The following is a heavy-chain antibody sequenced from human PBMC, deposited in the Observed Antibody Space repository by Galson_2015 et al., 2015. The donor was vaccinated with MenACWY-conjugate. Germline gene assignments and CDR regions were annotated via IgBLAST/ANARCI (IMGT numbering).Heavy chain of an antibody. J-gene: IGHJ4*02. Sequence: PALVKPTQTLTLTCSFSDLSRFSLSTTGVGVGWFRQPPGQALEWLALIYWDDDQRYKSSLMSRMHITKYTSKSQVVLKMTNMDPDDTGNYFCAHRTDYYNGAFGYWGQGILVTVSS. CDR1: DLSRFSLSTTGVG. CDR3: AHRTDYYNGAFGY. CDR2: IYWDDDQ. D-gene: IGHD3-22*01. V-gene: IGHV2-5*02.